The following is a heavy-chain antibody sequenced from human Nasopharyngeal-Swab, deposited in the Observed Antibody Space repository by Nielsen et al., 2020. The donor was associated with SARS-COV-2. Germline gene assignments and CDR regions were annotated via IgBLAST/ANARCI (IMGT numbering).Heavy chain of an antibody. CDR2: IYYSGST. CDR1: GGSISSYY. CDR3: ARGPRGYYDSSGYWGDYYYGMDV. J-gene: IGHJ6*02. Sequence: SETLSLTCTVSGGSISSYYWSWIRQPPGKGLEWIGHIYYSGSTNYNPSLKSRVTISVDTSKNQFSLKLSSVTAADTAVYYCARGPRGYYDSSGYWGDYYYGMDVWGQGTTVTVSS. V-gene: IGHV4-59*13. D-gene: IGHD3-22*01.